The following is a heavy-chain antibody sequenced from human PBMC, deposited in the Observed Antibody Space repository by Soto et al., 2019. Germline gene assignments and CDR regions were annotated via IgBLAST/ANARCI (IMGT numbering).Heavy chain of an antibody. V-gene: IGHV1-8*01. D-gene: IGHD3-3*01. CDR2: MNPNSGNT. CDR1: GYTFTSYD. J-gene: IGHJ6*03. Sequence: ASLKVSCKASGYTFTSYDINWVRQATGQGLEWMGWMNPNSGNTGYAQKFQGRVTMTRNTSISTAYMELSSLRSEDTAVYYCAKGYDFWSGYRDVYYYYYMDVWGKGTTVTVSS. CDR3: AKGYDFWSGYRDVYYYYYMDV.